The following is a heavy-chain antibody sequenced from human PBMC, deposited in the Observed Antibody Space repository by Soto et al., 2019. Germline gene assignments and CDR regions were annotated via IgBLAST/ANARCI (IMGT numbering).Heavy chain of an antibody. J-gene: IGHJ6*03. CDR1: GFTFSSYS. CDR3: AREWEQLVLEYYYYYMDV. Sequence: PGGSLRLSCAASGFTFSSYSMNWVRQAPGKGLEWVSSISSSSSYIYYADSVKGRFTISRDNAKNSLYLQMNSLRAEDTAVYYCAREWEQLVLEYYYYYMDVWGKGTTVTVSS. D-gene: IGHD6-6*01. CDR2: ISSSSSYI. V-gene: IGHV3-21*01.